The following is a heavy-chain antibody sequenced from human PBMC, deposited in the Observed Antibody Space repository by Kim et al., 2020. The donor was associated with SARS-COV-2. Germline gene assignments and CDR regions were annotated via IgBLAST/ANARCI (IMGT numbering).Heavy chain of an antibody. D-gene: IGHD3-9*01. CDR3: AKDMYYDILTGYQISPDY. CDR2: ISYDGSNK. CDR1: GFTFSSYG. Sequence: GGSLRLSCAASGFTFSSYGMHWVRQAPGKGLEWVAVISYDGSNKYYADSVKGRFTISRDNSKNTLYLEMNSLRAEDTAVYYCAKDMYYDILTGYQISPDYWGQGTLVTVSS. J-gene: IGHJ4*02. V-gene: IGHV3-30*18.